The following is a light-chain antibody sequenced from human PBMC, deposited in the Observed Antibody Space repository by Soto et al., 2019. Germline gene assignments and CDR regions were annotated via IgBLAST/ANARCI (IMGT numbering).Light chain of an antibody. V-gene: IGKV1-39*01. CDR2: AAS. J-gene: IGKJ1*01. CDR3: QQGYSTPPT. Sequence: DIQMTQSRSSLSASVGDRVTITCRASQTISTYLNWYQQKPGKAPKLLIYAASNLQSGVPSRFSGSGSGTDFTLTISSLQPEDFATYYCQQGYSTPPTFGQGTKVEIK. CDR1: QTISTY.